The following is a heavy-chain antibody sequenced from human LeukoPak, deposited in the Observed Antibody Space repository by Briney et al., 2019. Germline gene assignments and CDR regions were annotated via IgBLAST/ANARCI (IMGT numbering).Heavy chain of an antibody. J-gene: IGHJ4*02. CDR3: ARHRLFDTTGYYYDFDY. Sequence: PSETLSLTXAVSGYPISNGYYWGWIRQPPGKGLEWIGSIYYSGNTYDNPSLKSRVTISLDTSKNQFSLRLSSVTASDTAVYCCARHRLFDTTGYYYDFDYWGQGTLVTVSS. D-gene: IGHD3-22*01. CDR1: GYPISNGYY. CDR2: IYYSGNT. V-gene: IGHV4-38-2*01.